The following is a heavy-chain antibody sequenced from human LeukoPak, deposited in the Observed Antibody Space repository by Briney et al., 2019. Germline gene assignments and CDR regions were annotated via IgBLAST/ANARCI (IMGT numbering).Heavy chain of an antibody. CDR2: INGNGDIT. J-gene: IGHJ4*02. CDR3: AKSAGGWYLNYFDY. CDR1: GLTFSSYG. Sequence: PGGSLRLSCAASGLTFSSYGMHWVRQAPGKGLEWVSVINGNGDITYYGDSVKGRFTISRDNSKNTLYLQMNSLRVEDTAVYYCAKSAGGWYLNYFDYWGQGALVTVSS. D-gene: IGHD6-19*01. V-gene: IGHV3-23*01.